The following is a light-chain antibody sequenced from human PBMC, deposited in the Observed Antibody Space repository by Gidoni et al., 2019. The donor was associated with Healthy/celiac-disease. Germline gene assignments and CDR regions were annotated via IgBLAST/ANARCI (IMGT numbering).Light chain of an antibody. CDR3: QQYGSSPQWT. J-gene: IGKJ1*01. CDR1: QSVSSSY. Sequence: QAAGTRSLCPWDRATRSCRASQSVSSSYLAWYQQKPGQAPRLLIYGASRRATVIPDRFSGSGSGTDFTLTISRLEPEDFAVYYCQQYGSSPQWTFGQGTKVEIK. V-gene: IGKV3-20*01. CDR2: GAS.